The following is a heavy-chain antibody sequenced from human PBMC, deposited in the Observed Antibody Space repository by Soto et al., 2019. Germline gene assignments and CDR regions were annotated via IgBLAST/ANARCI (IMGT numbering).Heavy chain of an antibody. CDR1: GFIFNNYG. V-gene: IGHV3-23*01. J-gene: IGHJ4*02. CDR3: TKASSTSPTRYFDF. CDR2: VSDSGSTT. D-gene: IGHD1-26*01. Sequence: GGSLRLSCAASGFIFNNYGMSWVRQAPGKGPEWVSIVSDSGSTTFYADSVRGRFTISRDNSKNTVHLQMNSLRAEDTAIYYCTKASSTSPTRYFDFWGLGTLVTVSS.